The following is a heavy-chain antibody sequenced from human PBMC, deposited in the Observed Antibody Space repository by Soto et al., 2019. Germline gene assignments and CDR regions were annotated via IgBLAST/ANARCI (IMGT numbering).Heavy chain of an antibody. CDR3: VLGITSYWDN. CDR2: IAVGDRRT. J-gene: IGHJ4*02. D-gene: IGHD3-10*01. V-gene: IGHV3-23*01. Sequence: EVQLLDSGGDLVHPGDSLTLAWAASGFIFPNYAMSWLRQAPGKGLEWVSAIAVGDRRTYYADSVTGLFTISRDTSRNTLYLQMNNLRAEYTAVYFCVLGITSYWDNWCRGTLVTVS. CDR1: GFIFPNYA.